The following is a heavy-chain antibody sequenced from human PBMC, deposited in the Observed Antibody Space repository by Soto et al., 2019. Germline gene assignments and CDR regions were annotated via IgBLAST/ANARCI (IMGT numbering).Heavy chain of an antibody. CDR3: ARARCSSGQCYYFDY. D-gene: IGHD2-15*01. Sequence: EVQLVESGEGLVQPGGSLRLSCAASGFTFSSYNIHWIRQAPGKGLEFVSAISRSGDRTYYADSVKGRFTITRDNSKNTVWLQMDSLRAEHMAVYYCARARCSSGQCYYFDYWGRGALVSVSS. V-gene: IGHV3-64*02. CDR1: GFTFSSYN. CDR2: ISRSGDRT. J-gene: IGHJ4*02.